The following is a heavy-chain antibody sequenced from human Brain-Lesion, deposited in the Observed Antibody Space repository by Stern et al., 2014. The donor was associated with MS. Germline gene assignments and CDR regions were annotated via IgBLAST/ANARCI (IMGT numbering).Heavy chain of an antibody. Sequence: QVQLVESGPGLVKPSETLSLTCTVAGGSVSSTSYAWAWIRQPPGKGLEWIGTIYYSGNTYYSPSLKSRLTISLDTSTNQFSLQLGCVTAADTAVYYCAGEEDIRYCSGGSCTGNWFDPWGQGTLVTVSS. D-gene: IGHD2-15*01. CDR2: IYYSGNT. V-gene: IGHV4-39*01. J-gene: IGHJ5*02. CDR3: AGEEDIRYCSGGSCTGNWFDP. CDR1: GGSVSSTSYA.